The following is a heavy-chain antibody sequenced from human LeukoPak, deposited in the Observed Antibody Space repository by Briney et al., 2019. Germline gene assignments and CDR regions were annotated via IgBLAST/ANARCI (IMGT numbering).Heavy chain of an antibody. J-gene: IGHJ4*02. Sequence: SVKVSCKASGGTFSSYAISWVRQAPGQGLEWMGGIIPIFGTANYAQKFQGRVTITADKSTSTAYMELSSLRSEDTAVYYCARLAGIAVYYFDYWGQGTLVTVSS. V-gene: IGHV1-69*06. CDR1: GGTFSSYA. CDR3: ARLAGIAVYYFDY. CDR2: IIPIFGTA. D-gene: IGHD6-19*01.